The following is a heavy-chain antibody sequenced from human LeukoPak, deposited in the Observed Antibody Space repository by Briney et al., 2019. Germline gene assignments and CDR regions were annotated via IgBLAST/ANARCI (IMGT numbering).Heavy chain of an antibody. CDR1: GFTFSSYA. CDR2: ISYDGSNK. D-gene: IGHD1-26*01. V-gene: IGHV3-30-3*01. J-gene: IGHJ4*02. Sequence: PGGSLRLSCAASGFTFSSYAMHWVRQAPGKGLEWVAVISYDGSNKYYADSVKGRFTISRDNSKNTLYLQMNSLRAEDTAVYYCARGGVVGATTGGYFDYWGQGTLVTVSS. CDR3: ARGGVVGATTGGYFDY.